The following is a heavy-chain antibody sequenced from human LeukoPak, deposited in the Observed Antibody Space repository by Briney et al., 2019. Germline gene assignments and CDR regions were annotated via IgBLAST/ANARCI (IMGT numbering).Heavy chain of an antibody. J-gene: IGHJ4*02. CDR2: IIPIFGTA. Sequence: SVKVSCKASGGTFSSYAISWVRQAPGQGLEWMGGIIPIFGTANYAQKFQGRVTITTDESTSTAYTELSSLRSEDTAVYYCARGEDCGGDCYGNFDYWGQGTLVTVSS. D-gene: IGHD2-21*02. V-gene: IGHV1-69*05. CDR1: GGTFSSYA. CDR3: ARGEDCGGDCYGNFDY.